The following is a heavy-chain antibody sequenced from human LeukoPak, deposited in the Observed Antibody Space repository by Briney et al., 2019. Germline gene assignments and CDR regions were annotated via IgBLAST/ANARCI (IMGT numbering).Heavy chain of an antibody. V-gene: IGHV3-7*03. CDR1: GFTFGSYW. CDR3: ARGPLFEMATTIFFDY. D-gene: IGHD5-24*01. Sequence: GGSLRLSCAASGFTFGSYWMSWVRQAPGKGLEWVANIKQDGSEKYYVDSVKGRFTISRDNAKNSLYLQMNSLRAEDTAVYYCARGPLFEMATTIFFDYWGQGTLVTVSS. CDR2: IKQDGSEK. J-gene: IGHJ4*02.